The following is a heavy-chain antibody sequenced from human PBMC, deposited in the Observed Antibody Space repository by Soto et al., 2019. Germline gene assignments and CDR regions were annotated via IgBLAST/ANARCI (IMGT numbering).Heavy chain of an antibody. V-gene: IGHV4-30-2*01. CDR1: GGSISSGGYS. CDR2: IYHSGST. Sequence: PSETLSLTCTVSGGSISSGGYSWSWIRQPPGKGLEWIGYIYHSGSTNYNPSLKSRVTISVDTSKDQFSLKLSSVTAADTAVYYCARHFDRSGYSPYYYHGMDVWGQGPTVTVSS. J-gene: IGHJ6*02. CDR3: ARHFDRSGYSPYYYHGMDV. D-gene: IGHD3-22*01.